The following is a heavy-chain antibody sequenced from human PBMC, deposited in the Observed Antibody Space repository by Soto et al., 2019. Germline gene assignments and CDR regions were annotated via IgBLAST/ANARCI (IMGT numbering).Heavy chain of an antibody. CDR3: AREGRYYYDSSGYYYDPDAFDI. CDR2: INAGNGNT. CDR1: GYTFTSYA. V-gene: IGHV1-3*01. D-gene: IGHD3-22*01. Sequence: ASVKVSCKASGYTFTSYAMHWVRQAPGQRLEWMGWINAGNGNTKYSQKFQGRVTMTRDTSISTAYMELSRLRSDDTAVYYCAREGRYYYDSSGYYYDPDAFDIWGQGTMVTVSS. J-gene: IGHJ3*02.